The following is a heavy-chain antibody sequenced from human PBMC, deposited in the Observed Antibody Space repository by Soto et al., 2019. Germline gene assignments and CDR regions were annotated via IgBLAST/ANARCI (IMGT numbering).Heavy chain of an antibody. Sequence: ASVKVSCKASGGTFSSYAISWVRQAPGQGLEWMGGIIPIFGTANYAQKLQGRVTITADESTSTAYMELSSLRSEDTAVYYCARGILTGYYSPSPYYGMDVWGQGTTVTVSS. V-gene: IGHV1-69*13. D-gene: IGHD3-9*01. CDR2: IIPIFGTA. J-gene: IGHJ6*02. CDR1: GGTFSSYA. CDR3: ARGILTGYYSPSPYYGMDV.